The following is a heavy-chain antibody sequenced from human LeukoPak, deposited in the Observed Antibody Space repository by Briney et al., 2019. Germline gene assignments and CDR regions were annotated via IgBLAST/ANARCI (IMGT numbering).Heavy chain of an antibody. D-gene: IGHD3-10*01. J-gene: IGHJ4*02. Sequence: PGGSLRLSCAASGFTFSSYEMNWVRQAPGKGLEWVSYISSSGITIYYADSVKGRFTISKDNAKNSLYLQMNSLRAEDTAVDYCAGGGSGSASIGSGSYGDYWGQGTLVTVSS. CDR2: ISSSGITI. V-gene: IGHV3-48*03. CDR1: GFTFSSYE. CDR3: AGGGSGSASIGSGSYGDY.